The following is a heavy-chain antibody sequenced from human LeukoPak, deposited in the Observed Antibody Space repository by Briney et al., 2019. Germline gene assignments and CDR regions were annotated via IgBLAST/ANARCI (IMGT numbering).Heavy chain of an antibody. CDR2: ISSSGDIT. J-gene: IGHJ4*02. CDR3: AKDRSTTNNFYFFDY. Sequence: SGGSLRLSCAASGFTFSSYAMHWVRQAPGKGLEWVSGISSSGDITYYADSVQGRFTISRDTSKNTLYLQMNSLRTEDTAIYYCAKDRSTTNNFYFFDYWGQGTLATVSS. D-gene: IGHD1-1*01. CDR1: GFTFSSYA. V-gene: IGHV3-23*01.